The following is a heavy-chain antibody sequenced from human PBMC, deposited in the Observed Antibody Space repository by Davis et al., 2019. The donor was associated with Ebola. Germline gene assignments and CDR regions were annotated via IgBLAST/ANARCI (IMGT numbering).Heavy chain of an antibody. CDR2: IIPILGIA. Sequence: AASVKVSCNASGGTFSSYAISWVRQAPGQGLEWMGRIIPILGIANYAQKFQGRVTITADKSTSTAYMELSSLRSEDTAVYYCASEGGSKGELSLLVYFDYWGQGTLVTVSS. D-gene: IGHD3-16*02. V-gene: IGHV1-69*04. J-gene: IGHJ4*02. CDR3: ASEGGSKGELSLLVYFDY. CDR1: GGTFSSYA.